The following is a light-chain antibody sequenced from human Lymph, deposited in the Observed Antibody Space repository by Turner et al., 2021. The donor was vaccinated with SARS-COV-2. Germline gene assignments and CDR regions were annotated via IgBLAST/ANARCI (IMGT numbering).Light chain of an antibody. CDR1: QDVGTA. V-gene: IGKV1-27*01. Sequence: DIVMTQSHKFMSTSVGDRVSITCKASQDVGTAVAWYQQKPGQSPKLLIYWASTRHTGVPDRFTGSGSGTDFTLTISNVQSEDLADYFCQQYSSYLTFGAGTKVELK. CDR3: QQYSSYLT. CDR2: WAS. J-gene: IGKJ4*02.